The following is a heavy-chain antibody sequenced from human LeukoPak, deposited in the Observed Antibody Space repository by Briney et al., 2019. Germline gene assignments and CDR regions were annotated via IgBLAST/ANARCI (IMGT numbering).Heavy chain of an antibody. D-gene: IGHD2-2*01. CDR3: ARTAKDIVIVPALYYMDV. CDR1: GFTFTNYG. Sequence: PGGSLRLSCAASGFTFTNYGMNWVRQPPGKGLEWVSSISSSGTSIDYADSVKGRFTVSRDSATNSLYLQMNSLRAEDTAVYYCARTAKDIVIVPALYYMDVWGKGTTVTVSS. CDR2: ISSSGTSI. V-gene: IGHV3-21*01. J-gene: IGHJ6*03.